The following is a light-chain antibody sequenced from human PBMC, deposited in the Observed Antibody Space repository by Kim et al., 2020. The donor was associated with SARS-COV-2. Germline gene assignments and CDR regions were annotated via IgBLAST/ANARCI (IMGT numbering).Light chain of an antibody. Sequence: EIVLTQSPGTLSLSPGERATLSCRASQSVSNTYLAWYQQRPGQAPRLLIYDASNRATGIPDRFSGSGSGTDFTLTISRLEPEDFAVYYCQQYGSSHPLSFGGGTKVDIK. J-gene: IGKJ4*01. CDR1: QSVSNTY. V-gene: IGKV3-20*01. CDR2: DAS. CDR3: QQYGSSHPLS.